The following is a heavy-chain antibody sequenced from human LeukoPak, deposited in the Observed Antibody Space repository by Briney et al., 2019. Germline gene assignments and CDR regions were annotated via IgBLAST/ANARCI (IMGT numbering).Heavy chain of an antibody. Sequence: GGSLRLSCAASGFTFSNFWMHWVRQVPGKGLVWVSRISGDGSSTAYADSVKGRLTISRDNAKDTLYLQMNSLRAEDTAVYYCARDSRLYSSSGNLDYWGQGTLVTVSS. CDR3: ARDSRLYSSSGNLDY. CDR1: GFTFSNFW. D-gene: IGHD6-13*01. CDR2: ISGDGSST. J-gene: IGHJ4*02. V-gene: IGHV3-74*01.